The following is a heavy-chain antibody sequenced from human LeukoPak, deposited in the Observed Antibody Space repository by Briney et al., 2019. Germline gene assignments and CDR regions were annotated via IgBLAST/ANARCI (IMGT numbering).Heavy chain of an antibody. Sequence: SQTLSLTCTVSGGSISSGSYYWSWIRQPAGKGLEWIGRIHISGNTDYNPSLESRVTMSVHTSKNQFSLKLTSVTAADTAVYYCAREGSMTARPFVSIDYWGQGTLVTVSS. CDR2: IHISGNT. CDR1: GGSISSGSYY. D-gene: IGHD6-6*01. V-gene: IGHV4-61*02. CDR3: AREGSMTARPFVSIDY. J-gene: IGHJ4*02.